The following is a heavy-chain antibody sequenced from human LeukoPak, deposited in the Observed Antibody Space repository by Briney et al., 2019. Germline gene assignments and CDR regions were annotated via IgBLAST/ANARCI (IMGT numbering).Heavy chain of an antibody. CDR2: XIPILGIA. CDR3: AREGTQVTMVRGVIGI. J-gene: IGHJ3*02. Sequence: SVKVSCKASGGTFSSYTISWVRQAPGQGLEXXXXXIPILGIANYAQKFQGRVTITADKSTSTAYMELSSLRSEDTAVYYCAREGTQVTMVRGVIGIWGQGTMVTVSS. D-gene: IGHD3-10*01. CDR1: GGTFSSYT. V-gene: IGHV1-69*04.